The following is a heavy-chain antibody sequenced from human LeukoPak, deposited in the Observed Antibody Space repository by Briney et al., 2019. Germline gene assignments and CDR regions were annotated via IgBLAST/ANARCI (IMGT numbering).Heavy chain of an antibody. D-gene: IGHD3-10*01. CDR2: ISGSGGST. CDR3: AKGLPSTGPFNYYGSGSYFEFDY. J-gene: IGHJ4*02. Sequence: GGSLRLSCAASGFTFSSYAMSWVRQAPGKGLEWVSAISGSGGSTYYADSVKGRFTISRDNSKNTLYLQMNSLRAEDTAVYYCAKGLPSTGPFNYYGSGSYFEFDYWGQGTLVTVSS. CDR1: GFTFSSYA. V-gene: IGHV3-23*01.